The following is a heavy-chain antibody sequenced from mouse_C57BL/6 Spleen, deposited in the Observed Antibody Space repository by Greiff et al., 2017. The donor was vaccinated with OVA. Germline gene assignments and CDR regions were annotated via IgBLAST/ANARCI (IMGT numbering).Heavy chain of an antibody. J-gene: IGHJ3*01. CDR2: IRSKSSNYAT. CDR3: VRDGYYGSSTEFAY. CDR1: GFTFNTYA. Sequence: EVQLQESGGGLVQPKGSLKLSCAASGFTFNTYAMHWVRQAPGKGLEWVARIRSKSSNYATYYADSVKDRFTISRDDSQSMLYLQMNNLKTEDTAMYYCVRDGYYGSSTEFAYWGQGTLVTVSA. D-gene: IGHD1-1*01. V-gene: IGHV10-3*01.